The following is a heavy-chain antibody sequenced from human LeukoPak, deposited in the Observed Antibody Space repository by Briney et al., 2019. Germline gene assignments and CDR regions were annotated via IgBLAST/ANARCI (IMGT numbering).Heavy chain of an antibody. CDR3: AKATGTLGD. J-gene: IGHJ4*02. CDR2: ISNSDGNT. CDR1: GFTFSSYA. Sequence: PGGSLRLSCAASGFTFSSYAMSWVRQAPGKGLEWVSTISNSDGNTYYADSVKGRFTISRDNSKNTLYLQMNSLTAEDTAIYYCAKATGTLGDWGQGTLVTVSS. V-gene: IGHV3-23*01. D-gene: IGHD1-1*01.